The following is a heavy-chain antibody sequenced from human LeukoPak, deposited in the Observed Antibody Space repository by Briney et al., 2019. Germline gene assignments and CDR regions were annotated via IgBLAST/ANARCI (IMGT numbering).Heavy chain of an antibody. J-gene: IGHJ4*02. V-gene: IGHV3-23*01. CDR3: AKDVGPVLFDY. D-gene: IGHD2-15*01. CDR1: GYSFTSYW. Sequence: GESLKISCKGSGYSFTSYWIGWVRQAPGKGLEWVSTISNSGGNTHYADSVMGRFTISRDNSKSTLYLQMNSLSVEDTAVYHCAKDVGPVLFDYWGQGTLVTVSS. CDR2: ISNSGGNT.